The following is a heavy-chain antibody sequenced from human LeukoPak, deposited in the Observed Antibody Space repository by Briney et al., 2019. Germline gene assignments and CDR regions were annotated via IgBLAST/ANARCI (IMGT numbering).Heavy chain of an antibody. CDR1: GFSFSNYW. J-gene: IGHJ4*02. CDR2: IKKDGSEK. V-gene: IGHV3-7*05. Sequence: PAGTLRLSCAASGFSFSNYWMSWVRQAPGKRLEWVANIKKDGSEKSYVDSVKGRFTISRDNATNSLYLQTNSLTGEDTAVYYCGGGSGWLIVSWGEGGLVTVSS. D-gene: IGHD6-19*01. CDR3: GGGSGWLIVS.